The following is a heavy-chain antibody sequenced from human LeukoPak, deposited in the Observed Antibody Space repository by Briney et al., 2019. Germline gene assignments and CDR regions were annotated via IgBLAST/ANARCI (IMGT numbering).Heavy chain of an antibody. D-gene: IGHD1-26*01. J-gene: IGHJ6*02. CDR1: GFTFSSYA. Sequence: GGYLRLSCAASGFTFSSYAMHWVRQAPGKGLKYVSAISSNGGSTYYANSVKGRFTISRDNSKNTLYLQMGSLRAVDMAVYYCARSPGGLPSKTTYYYYGMDVWGQGTTVTVSS. V-gene: IGHV3-64*01. CDR3: ARSPGGLPSKTTYYYYGMDV. CDR2: ISSNGGST.